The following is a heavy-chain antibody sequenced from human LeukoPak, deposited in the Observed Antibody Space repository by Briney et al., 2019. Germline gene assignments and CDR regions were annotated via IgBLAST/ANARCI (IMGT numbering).Heavy chain of an antibody. J-gene: IGHJ5*02. Sequence: ASVKVSCKASGYTFTSYGISWVRQAPGQGLEWMGWISAYNGNTNYAQKLQGRVTMTTDTSTSTAYMELRSLRSDDTAVYYCARSCSGGSCFLRPGSGTNWFDPWGQGTLVTVSS. D-gene: IGHD2-15*01. CDR1: GYTFTSYG. CDR3: ARSCSGGSCFLRPGSGTNWFDP. V-gene: IGHV1-18*01. CDR2: ISAYNGNT.